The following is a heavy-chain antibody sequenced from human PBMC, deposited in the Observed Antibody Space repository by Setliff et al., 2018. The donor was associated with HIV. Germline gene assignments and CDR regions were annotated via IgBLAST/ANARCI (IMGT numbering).Heavy chain of an antibody. J-gene: IGHJ6*02. D-gene: IGHD3-9*01. CDR3: ARGGRLQYFDWPSYAMDV. CDR1: EFTFSSYS. CDR2: ISSSGAHI. V-gene: IGHV3-21*06. Sequence: KSGGSLRLSCAASEFTFSSYSMNWVRQAPVKGLEWVASISSSGAHIFYADSLKGRFTISRDNGKNLLYLQMNSLSAEDTAVYYCARGGRLQYFDWPSYAMDVWGQGTTVTVSS.